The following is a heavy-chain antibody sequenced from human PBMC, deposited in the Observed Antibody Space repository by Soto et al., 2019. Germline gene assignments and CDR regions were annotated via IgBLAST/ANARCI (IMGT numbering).Heavy chain of an antibody. J-gene: IGHJ4*02. Sequence: EVQLLESGGGLVQPGGSLRLSCAASGFTFSSYAMSWVRQAPGKGLEWVSAISGSGGSTYYADSVKGRFTISRDNSKNTLYLQMKSLIAEDTAVYYCAKNKLPYYGSWTNFDYWGQGTLVTVSS. D-gene: IGHD3-10*01. CDR2: ISGSGGST. CDR1: GFTFSSYA. V-gene: IGHV3-23*01. CDR3: AKNKLPYYGSWTNFDY.